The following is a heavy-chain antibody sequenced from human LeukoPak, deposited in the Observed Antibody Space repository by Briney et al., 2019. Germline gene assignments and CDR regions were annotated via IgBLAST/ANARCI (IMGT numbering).Heavy chain of an antibody. CDR1: GGSISSYY. CDR3: ARGGNYGDYDGYFDY. Sequence: PSETLSLTCTVSGGSISSYYWSWIRQPPGKGLEWRGYIYYSGSTNYNPSLRSRVTISVDTSKNQFSLKLSSVTAADTAVYYCARGGNYGDYDGYFDYWGQGTLVTVSS. D-gene: IGHD4-17*01. CDR2: IYYSGST. V-gene: IGHV4-59*08. J-gene: IGHJ4*02.